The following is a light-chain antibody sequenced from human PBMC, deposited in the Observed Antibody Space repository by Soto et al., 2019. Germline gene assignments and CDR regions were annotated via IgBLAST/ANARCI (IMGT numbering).Light chain of an antibody. CDR3: QQYDNWPPWT. V-gene: IGKV3-15*01. CDR2: GAS. Sequence: EIVMTQSPATLSVSPGERATLSCRASQSINKYLAWYQQKPGQAPRLLIFGASTRASGIPARFSGSGSVTEFTLTISSLQSEDFAVYYCQQYDNWPPWTFGQGTKVEFK. J-gene: IGKJ1*01. CDR1: QSINKY.